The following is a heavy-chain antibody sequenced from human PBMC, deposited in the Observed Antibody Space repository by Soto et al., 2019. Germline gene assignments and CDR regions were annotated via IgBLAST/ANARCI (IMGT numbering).Heavy chain of an antibody. D-gene: IGHD3-22*01. V-gene: IGHV1-69*08. J-gene: IGHJ5*02. Sequence: QVQLVQSGAEVKKPGSSVKVSCKASGGTFSTYTITWVRQAPGQGLEWMGRIIPIIGIINYAQKFQGRVTITADKSAGTAYMKLTRLRSDDTAVYYCAGDPDSHYNDSHASSYPWGQGTLVTVSS. CDR3: AGDPDSHYNDSHASSYP. CDR2: IIPIIGII. CDR1: GGTFSTYT.